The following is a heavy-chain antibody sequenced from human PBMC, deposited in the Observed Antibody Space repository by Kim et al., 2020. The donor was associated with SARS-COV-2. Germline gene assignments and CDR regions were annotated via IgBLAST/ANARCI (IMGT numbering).Heavy chain of an antibody. D-gene: IGHD5-18*01. CDR3: ARTEAAMVSFDY. V-gene: IGHV4-59*01. J-gene: IGHJ4*02. Sequence: NYNPTLKSRVTISVDTSKNQFSLKLGSVPAADTAVYYCARTEAAMVSFDYWGQGTLVTVSS.